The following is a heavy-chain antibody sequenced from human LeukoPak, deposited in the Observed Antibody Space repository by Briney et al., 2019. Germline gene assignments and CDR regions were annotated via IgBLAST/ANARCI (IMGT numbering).Heavy chain of an antibody. J-gene: IGHJ4*02. D-gene: IGHD6-13*01. CDR2: IKHSGST. Sequence: SETLSLTCAVYGGSFRGYSWSGICQPPGKGLEGIGEIKHSGSTNYNPSLKSRVTISVDTSKKQFSLKLSSVTAADTAVYYCARGVGAAAGLPPFDYWGQGTLVTVSS. CDR3: ARGVGAAAGLPPFDY. CDR1: GGSFRGYS. V-gene: IGHV4-34*01.